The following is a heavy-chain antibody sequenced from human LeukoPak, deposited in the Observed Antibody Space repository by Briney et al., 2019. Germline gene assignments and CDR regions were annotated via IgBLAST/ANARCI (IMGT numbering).Heavy chain of an antibody. CDR1: GFTFSSYS. V-gene: IGHV3-21*01. CDR2: ISSSSIYI. Sequence: GGSLRLSCAASGFTFSSYSMNWVRQAPGKGLEWVSSISSSSIYIYYADSVKGRFTISRDNARNSLYLQMNSLRAEDTAIYYCASQDRGGYDGPVDYWGQGTLVTVSS. J-gene: IGHJ4*02. CDR3: ASQDRGGYDGPVDY. D-gene: IGHD5-12*01.